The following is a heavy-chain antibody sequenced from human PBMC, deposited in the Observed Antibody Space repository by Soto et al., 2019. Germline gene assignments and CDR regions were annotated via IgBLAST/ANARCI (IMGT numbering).Heavy chain of an antibody. CDR3: ARTDRDFYGLDV. J-gene: IGHJ6*02. V-gene: IGHV3-13*01. Sequence: EVQLVESGGGLVQPGGSLRLSCEASGFTFRNYDMHWFRQGTGKGLEWVSGISAAGDADYADSVEGRFTISRENAQNSFFLQMNSLRVGDTAVYYCARTDRDFYGLDVWGQGTTVIVSS. CDR2: ISAAGDA. CDR1: GFTFRNYD.